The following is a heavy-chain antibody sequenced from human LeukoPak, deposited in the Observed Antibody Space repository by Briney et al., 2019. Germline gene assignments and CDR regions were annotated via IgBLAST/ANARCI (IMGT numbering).Heavy chain of an antibody. CDR1: GFTVGSNY. D-gene: IGHD6-6*01. CDR3: SRDSRSISGGDY. Sequence: PGGSLRLSGAASGFTVGSNYMSWVRQAPGKGLEWVSVIYSGGSTYYADSVKGRFTISRDHSKNKLLLQINSLRAEDPAVYYCSRDSRSISGGDYWAQGTLVTASS. V-gene: IGHV3-66*02. CDR2: IYSGGST. J-gene: IGHJ4*02.